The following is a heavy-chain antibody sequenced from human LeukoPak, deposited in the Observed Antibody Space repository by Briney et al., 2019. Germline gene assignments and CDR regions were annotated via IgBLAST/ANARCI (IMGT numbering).Heavy chain of an antibody. D-gene: IGHD2-2*03. CDR3: ARDVGYCSSTSCWKYNWFDP. J-gene: IGHJ5*02. Sequence: SETLSLTCAVSGGSISSSNWWSWVRQPPGKGLEWIGEIYHSGSTNYNPSLKSRVAISVDKSKNQFSLKLCSVTAADTAVYYCARDVGYCSSTSCWKYNWFDPWGQGTPVTVSS. CDR2: IYHSGST. CDR1: GGSISSSNW. V-gene: IGHV4-4*02.